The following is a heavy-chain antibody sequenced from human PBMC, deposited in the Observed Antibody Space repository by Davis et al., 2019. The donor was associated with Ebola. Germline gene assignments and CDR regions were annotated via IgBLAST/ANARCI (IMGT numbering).Heavy chain of an antibody. D-gene: IGHD3-3*01. J-gene: IGHJ6*04. CDR1: GFTFSTYS. V-gene: IGHV3-23*01. Sequence: GGSLRLSCAASGFTFSTYSMSWVRQAPGTGLQWVSAIRGSGGSTYYADSVKGRFTISRDNSKKTLYLQMNSLRAEDTAVYYCAKSGLSFGVVKYHYGMDVWGKGTTVTVSS. CDR3: AKSGLSFGVVKYHYGMDV. CDR2: IRGSGGST.